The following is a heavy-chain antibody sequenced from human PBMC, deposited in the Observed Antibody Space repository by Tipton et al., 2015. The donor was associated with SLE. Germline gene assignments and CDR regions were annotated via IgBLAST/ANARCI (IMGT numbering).Heavy chain of an antibody. CDR2: VHYSGRT. CDR3: AREASYCGGDCYPSWFDP. J-gene: IGHJ5*02. D-gene: IGHD2-21*01. Sequence: TLSLTCAVYGGSFSGYYWTWIRQPPGKGLEWIGYVHYSGRTNYNPSLKSRLTISVDTSKNQFSLKLSSVTAADTAVYYCAREASYCGGDCYPSWFDPWGQGTLVTVSS. V-gene: IGHV4-59*12. CDR1: GGSFSGYY.